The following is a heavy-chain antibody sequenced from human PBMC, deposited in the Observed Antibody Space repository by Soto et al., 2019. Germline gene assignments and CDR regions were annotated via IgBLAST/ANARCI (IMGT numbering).Heavy chain of an antibody. V-gene: IGHV1-18*01. Sequence: ASVKVSCKASCYTFTSYGISWVRQAPGQGLEWMGWISAYNGNTNYAQKLQGRVTMTTDTSTSTAYMELRSLRSDDTAVYYCARDPIKGSSGREFYYYYMDVWGKGTTVTVSS. D-gene: IGHD6-19*01. J-gene: IGHJ6*03. CDR3: ARDPIKGSSGREFYYYYMDV. CDR1: CYTFTSYG. CDR2: ISAYNGNT.